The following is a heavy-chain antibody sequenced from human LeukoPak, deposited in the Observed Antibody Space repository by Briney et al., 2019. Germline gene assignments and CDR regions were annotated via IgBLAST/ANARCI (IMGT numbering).Heavy chain of an antibody. J-gene: IGHJ5*02. CDR1: GGSISSGGYY. CDR2: IYYSGST. Sequence: SETLSLTCTVSGGSISSGGYYWSWIRQHPGKGLEWIRYIYYSGSTYYNPSLKSRVTISVDTSKNPFSLKLSSVTAADTAVYYCARDEAGAIAAAGTSWFDPWGQGTLVTVSS. CDR3: ARDEAGAIAAAGTSWFDP. V-gene: IGHV4-31*03. D-gene: IGHD6-13*01.